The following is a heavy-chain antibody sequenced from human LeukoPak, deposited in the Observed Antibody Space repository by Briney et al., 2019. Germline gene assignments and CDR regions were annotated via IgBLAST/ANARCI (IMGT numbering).Heavy chain of an antibody. V-gene: IGHV4-59*04. CDR2: IYHSGST. D-gene: IGHD1-26*01. J-gene: IGHJ4*02. Sequence: PSETLSLTCTVSGGSISSYYWGWIRQPPGKGLEWIGSIYHSGSTYYNPSLKSRVTISVDTSKNQFSLKLSSVTAADTAMYYCAKSGGYGLIDYWGQGTLVTVSS. CDR3: AKSGGYGLIDY. CDR1: GGSISSYY.